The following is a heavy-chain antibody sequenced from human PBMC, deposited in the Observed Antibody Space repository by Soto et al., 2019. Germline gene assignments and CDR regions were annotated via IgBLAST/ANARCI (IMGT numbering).Heavy chain of an antibody. CDR3: ARGGGYCSGGSCYVNWFDP. Sequence: LSLTCTVSGGSISSYYWSWIRQPPGKGLEWIGYIYYSGSTNYNPSLKSRVTISVDTSKNQFSLKLSSVTAADTAVYYCARGGGYCSGGSCYVNWFDPRGQGTLVTVSS. CDR2: IYYSGST. CDR1: GGSISSYY. V-gene: IGHV4-59*01. J-gene: IGHJ5*02. D-gene: IGHD2-15*01.